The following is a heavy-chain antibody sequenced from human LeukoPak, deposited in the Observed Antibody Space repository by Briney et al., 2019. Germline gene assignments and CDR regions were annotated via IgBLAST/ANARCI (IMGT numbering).Heavy chain of an antibody. D-gene: IGHD6-13*01. CDR3: ARDRGAADSTNNWFDP. CDR2: INPSGGST. V-gene: IGHV1-46*01. Sequence: GASVKVSCKASGYTFTSYYMHWVRQAPGQGLEWMGIINPSGGSTSYAQKFQGRVTMTRDTSTSTVYMELSSLRSEDTAVYYCARDRGAADSTNNWFDPWGQGTLVTVSS. CDR1: GYTFTSYY. J-gene: IGHJ5*02.